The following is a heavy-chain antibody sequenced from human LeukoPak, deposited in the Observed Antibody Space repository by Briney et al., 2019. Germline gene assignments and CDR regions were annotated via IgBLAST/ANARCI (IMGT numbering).Heavy chain of an antibody. V-gene: IGHV3-7*01. CDR3: ARDQGDY. J-gene: IGHJ4*02. CDR2: IKQDRSEK. Sequence: GGSLRLSCAASGFTLSNYWMSWVRQAPGKGLEWVANIKQDRSEKYYVDSVKGRFTISGDNAKNTLYLQMNSLRVEDTAVYYCARDQGDYWGQGTLVTVSS. CDR1: GFTLSNYW.